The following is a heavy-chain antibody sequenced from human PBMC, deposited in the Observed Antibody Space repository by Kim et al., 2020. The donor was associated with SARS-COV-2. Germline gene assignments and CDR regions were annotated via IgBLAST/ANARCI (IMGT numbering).Heavy chain of an antibody. J-gene: IGHJ4*02. CDR2: ISSNGGST. Sequence: GGSLRLSCSASGFTFSNYAIHWVRQAPGKGLEYVSGISSNGGSTYYADSVKGRFTISRDNSKNTLYLQMSSLRTEDTAVYYCVKGGTYSYLHFDYWGQGTLVTVSS. D-gene: IGHD1-26*01. V-gene: IGHV3-64D*09. CDR1: GFTFSNYA. CDR3: VKGGTYSYLHFDY.